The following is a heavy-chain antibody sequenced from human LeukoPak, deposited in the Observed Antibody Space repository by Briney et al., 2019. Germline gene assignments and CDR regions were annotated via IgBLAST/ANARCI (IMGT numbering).Heavy chain of an antibody. J-gene: IGHJ5*02. CDR3: ARLKRNKTGTRWFDP. V-gene: IGHV3-21*01. CDR2: ISSSSSYI. CDR1: GFTFSSYS. D-gene: IGHD1-1*01. Sequence: GGSLRLSCAASGFTFSSYSMNWVRQAPGKGREWVSPISSSSSYIYYADSVKGRFTISRDNAKNSLYLQMNSLRAEDTAVYYCARLKRNKTGTRWFDPWGQGTLVTVSS.